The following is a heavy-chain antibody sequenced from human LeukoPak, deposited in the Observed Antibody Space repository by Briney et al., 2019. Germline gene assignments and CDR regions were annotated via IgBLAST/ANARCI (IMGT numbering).Heavy chain of an antibody. CDR3: AKEEVPNDY. D-gene: IGHD1-1*01. Sequence: PGGSLRLSCAASGFTFSNSAMSWVRQAPGKGLEWVSGISINGGTTYYAASVKGRFTISRDNSKNTVYLQLNSLRAEDTAVYYCAKEEVPNDYWGQGTLVTVSS. J-gene: IGHJ4*02. V-gene: IGHV3-23*01. CDR2: ISINGGTT. CDR1: GFTFSNSA.